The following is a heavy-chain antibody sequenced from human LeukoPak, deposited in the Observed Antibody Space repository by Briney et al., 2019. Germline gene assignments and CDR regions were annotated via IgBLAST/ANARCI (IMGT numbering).Heavy chain of an antibody. Sequence: GASVKVSCKAAGSTFTRYDINWLGQATGQGRGWMGWAHPNSGNTGYAQKFQGRVTMTKTTSITTAYMQLSRLISEDTAVDYCARARSWTTDSYYYMDVWGKGTTVTVSS. J-gene: IGHJ6*03. CDR2: AHPNSGNT. D-gene: IGHD3/OR15-3a*01. V-gene: IGHV1-8*01. CDR3: ARARSWTTDSYYYMDV. CDR1: GSTFTRYD.